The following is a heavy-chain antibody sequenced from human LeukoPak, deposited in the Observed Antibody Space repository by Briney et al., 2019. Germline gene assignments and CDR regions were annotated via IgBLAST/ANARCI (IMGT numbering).Heavy chain of an antibody. V-gene: IGHV4-34*01. Sequence: PSETLSLTCTVSGGSISSYYWSWIRQPPGKGLEWIGEINHSGSTNYNPSLKSRVTISVDTSKNQFSLKLSSVTAADTAVYYCARHPWVSGYSYTYYYYYYMDVWGKGTTVTVSS. CDR2: INHSGST. CDR1: GGSISSYY. D-gene: IGHD5-18*01. CDR3: ARHPWVSGYSYTYYYYYYMDV. J-gene: IGHJ6*03.